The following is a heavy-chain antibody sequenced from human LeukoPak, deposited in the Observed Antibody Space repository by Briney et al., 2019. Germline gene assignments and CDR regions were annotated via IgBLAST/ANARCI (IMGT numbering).Heavy chain of an antibody. CDR1: GYTFTSYG. V-gene: IGHV1-18*01. J-gene: IGHJ4*02. CDR2: IGAYNGNT. CDR3: ARVVTMVRGKLKDFDY. D-gene: IGHD3-10*01. Sequence: ASVKVSCKASGYTFTSYGISWVRQAPGQGLEWMGWIGAYNGNTNYAQKLQGRVTMTTDTSTSTAYMELRSLRSDDTAVYYCARVVTMVRGKLKDFDYWGQGTLVTVSS.